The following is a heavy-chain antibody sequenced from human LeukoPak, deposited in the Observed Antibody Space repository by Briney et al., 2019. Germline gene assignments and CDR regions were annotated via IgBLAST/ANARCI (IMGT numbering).Heavy chain of an antibody. J-gene: IGHJ5*02. V-gene: IGHV4-59*01. CDR2: IHYSGST. D-gene: IGHD3-3*01. Sequence: SETLSLTCTVSGGSITNYYWSWIRQPPGKGLEWIGYIHYSGSTKYKSSLKSRVTISVDTSKNQFSLKLNSVTAADTAAYYCARYNYDFWSGYSKWFDPWGQGTLVTVSS. CDR3: ARYNYDFWSGYSKWFDP. CDR1: GGSITNYY.